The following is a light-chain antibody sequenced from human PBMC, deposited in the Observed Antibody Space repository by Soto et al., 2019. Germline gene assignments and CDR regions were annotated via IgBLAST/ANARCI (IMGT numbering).Light chain of an antibody. CDR3: QQSYSTPRT. CDR2: DAS. CDR1: QSVSGC. Sequence: EIVLTQSPATLSLSPGERATLSCRASQSVSGCLAWYQQKPGQAPRLLIFDASNRATGIPARFSGSGSGTDFTLTISSLEPEDFATYYCQQSYSTPRTFGQGTKVDIK. V-gene: IGKV3-11*01. J-gene: IGKJ1*01.